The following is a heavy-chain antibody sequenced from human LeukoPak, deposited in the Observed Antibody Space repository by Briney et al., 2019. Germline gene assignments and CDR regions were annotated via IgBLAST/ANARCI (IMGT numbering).Heavy chain of an antibody. CDR1: GGSFSGYY. V-gene: IGHV4-34*01. D-gene: IGHD6-19*01. J-gene: IGHJ6*03. Sequence: SETLSLTCAVYGGSFSGYYWSWIRQPPGKGLEWIGEINHSGSTNYNPSLKSRVTISVDTSKNQFSLKLSSVTAADTAVYYCASAQSDYYYYYMDVWGKGTTVTVSS. CDR2: INHSGST. CDR3: ASAQSDYYYYYMDV.